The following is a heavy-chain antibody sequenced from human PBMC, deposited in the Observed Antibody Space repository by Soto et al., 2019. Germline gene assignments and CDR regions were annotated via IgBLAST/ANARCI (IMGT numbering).Heavy chain of an antibody. Sequence: PGGSLRLSCAASGFTFSSYAMHWVRQAPGKGLEWVAVISYDGSNIYYADSVKGRFTISRDNSKNTLYLQMNSLRAEDTAVYYCARGEYSSSSGPYYYYGMDVWGQGTTVTVSS. CDR3: ARGEYSSSSGPYYYYGMDV. CDR1: GFTFSSYA. D-gene: IGHD6-6*01. J-gene: IGHJ6*02. CDR2: ISYDGSNI. V-gene: IGHV3-30-3*01.